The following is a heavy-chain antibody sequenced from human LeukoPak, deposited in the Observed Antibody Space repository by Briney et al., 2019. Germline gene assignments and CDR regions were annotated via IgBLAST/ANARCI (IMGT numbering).Heavy chain of an antibody. CDR2: INWNGGST. CDR3: ARAKNLRFGELLHYYFDY. J-gene: IGHJ4*02. V-gene: IGHV3-20*04. Sequence: GGSLRLSCAASGFTFDDCGMSWVRQAPGKGLEWVSGINWNGGSTGYADSVKGRFTISRENAKNSLYLQMNSLRAGDTAVYYCARAKNLRFGELLHYYFDYWGQGTLVTVSS. CDR1: GFTFDDCG. D-gene: IGHD3-10*01.